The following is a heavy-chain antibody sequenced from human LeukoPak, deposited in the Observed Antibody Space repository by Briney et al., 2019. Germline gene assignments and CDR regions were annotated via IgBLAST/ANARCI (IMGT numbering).Heavy chain of an antibody. CDR3: ARERGSTNSCPLPIDY. CDR2: ILGGGGAT. J-gene: IGHJ4*02. Sequence: GGSLRLSCEASGFTFNNNAMDWVRQVPGKGLEWVSGILGGGGATYYADSVKGRFTISRDNSKNTVYLQMTSLTAEDTAVYYCARERGSTNSCPLPIDYWGQGTLVAVSS. V-gene: IGHV3-23*01. CDR1: GFTFNNNA. D-gene: IGHD6-13*01.